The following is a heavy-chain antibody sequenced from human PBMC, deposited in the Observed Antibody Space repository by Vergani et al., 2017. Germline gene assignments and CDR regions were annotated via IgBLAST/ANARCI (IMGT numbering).Heavy chain of an antibody. D-gene: IGHD4-17*01. V-gene: IGHV3-30*18. J-gene: IGHJ6*02. CDR2: ISNDGGNK. CDR3: AKDPRGLRFGYYGMDV. Sequence: QVQLVEWGGGVVQPGGSLRLSCTASGFIFSSHGMHWVRQAPGKGLEWVAVISNDGGNKYYADSVKGRFTIYKDNTVDMLSLQMNSLRPDDTAVYYCAKDPRGLRFGYYGMDVWGQGTTVTVSS. CDR1: GFIFSSHG.